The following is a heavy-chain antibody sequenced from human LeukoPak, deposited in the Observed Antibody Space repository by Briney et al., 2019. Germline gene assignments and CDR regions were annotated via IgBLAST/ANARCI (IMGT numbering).Heavy chain of an antibody. CDR2: INPNSGDT. CDR3: ARRAATDY. V-gene: IGHV1-2*02. Sequence: GASVKVSCKASGYTFTGYYLHWVRQAPGQGLEWMGWINPNSGDTNYAQKFQGRVTMTGDTSISTAYMELSGLTSDDTAVYYCARRAATDYWGQGTLVTVSS. J-gene: IGHJ4*02. CDR1: GYTFTGYY. D-gene: IGHD2-15*01.